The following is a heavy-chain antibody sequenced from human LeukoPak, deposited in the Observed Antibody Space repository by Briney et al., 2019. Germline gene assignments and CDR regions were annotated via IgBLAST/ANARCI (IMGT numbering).Heavy chain of an antibody. CDR1: GGSISRYY. Sequence: SETLSLTCTVSGGSISRYYWSWIRQPPGKGLEWIGYIYSSGSTNYNPSLKSRVTISVDTSKNQFSLKLSSVTAADTAVYYCARGAAATYWGQGTLVTISS. D-gene: IGHD6-13*01. V-gene: IGHV4-59*01. CDR3: ARGAAATY. J-gene: IGHJ4*02. CDR2: IYSSGST.